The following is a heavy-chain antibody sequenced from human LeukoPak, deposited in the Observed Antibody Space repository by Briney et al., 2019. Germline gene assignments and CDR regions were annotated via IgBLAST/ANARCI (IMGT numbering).Heavy chain of an antibody. Sequence: MPGGSLRLSCAASGFTFSNAWMSWVRQAPGKGLEWVGRIKSKTDGGTTDYAAPVKGRFTISRDDSKSTLYLQMNSLKTEDTAVYYCTTSDDSCGYYYADFDYWGQGTLVTVSS. CDR2: IKSKTDGGTT. D-gene: IGHD3-22*01. CDR3: TTSDDSCGYYYADFDY. V-gene: IGHV3-15*01. J-gene: IGHJ4*02. CDR1: GFTFSNAW.